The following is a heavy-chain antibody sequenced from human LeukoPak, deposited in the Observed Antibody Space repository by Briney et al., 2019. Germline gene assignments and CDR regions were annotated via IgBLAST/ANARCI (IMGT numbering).Heavy chain of an antibody. J-gene: IGHJ4*02. CDR3: ARGGEYSSSWYGNLNY. CDR2: ISSSGSTI. D-gene: IGHD6-13*01. CDR1: GFTFSDYY. V-gene: IGHV3-11*01. Sequence: GGSLRLSCAASGFTFSDYYTSWIRRAPGKGLEWVSYISSSGSTIYYADSVKGRFTISRDNAKNSLYLQMNSLRAEDTAVYYCARGGEYSSSWYGNLNYWGQGTLVTVSS.